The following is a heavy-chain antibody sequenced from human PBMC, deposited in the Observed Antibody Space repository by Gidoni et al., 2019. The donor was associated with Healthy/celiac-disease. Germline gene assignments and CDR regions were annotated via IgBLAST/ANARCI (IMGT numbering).Heavy chain of an antibody. CDR1: GFPFSDYY. CDR3: ARPGKGYHYGMDV. Sequence: QVQLVESGGGLVTPGGARRLSCAASGFPFSDYYMRWIRQAPGKGLEWGSYISSSGSTIYYADSVKGRFTISRDNAKNSLYLQMNSLRAEDTAVYYCARPGKGYHYGMDVWGQGTTVTVSS. CDR2: ISSSGSTI. J-gene: IGHJ6*02. V-gene: IGHV3-11*01.